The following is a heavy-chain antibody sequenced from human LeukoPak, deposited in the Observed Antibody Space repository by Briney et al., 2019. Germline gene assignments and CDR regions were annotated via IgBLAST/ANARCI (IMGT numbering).Heavy chain of an antibody. D-gene: IGHD2-15*01. CDR1: GGSFSGYY. Sequence: PSETLSLTCAVYGGSFSGYYWSWIRQPPGKGLEWIGEINHSGSTNCNPSLKSRVTISVDTSKNQFSLKLSSVTAADTAVYYCARSMVAATQRAFDIWGQGTMVTVSS. CDR2: INHSGST. V-gene: IGHV4-34*01. J-gene: IGHJ3*02. CDR3: ARSMVAATQRAFDI.